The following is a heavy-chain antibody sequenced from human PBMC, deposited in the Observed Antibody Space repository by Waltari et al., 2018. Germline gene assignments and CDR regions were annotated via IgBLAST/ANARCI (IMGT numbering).Heavy chain of an antibody. D-gene: IGHD2-21*02. Sequence: QVQLQESGPGLVKSSETLSLTCTVSGDSLSSSHWWTWVRQSPGKGLEWIGEISHSVDTDYHPSLKGRVTISADRSRNQFSLNLNSVTAADTAVYYCARARYFGLLFAWFDPWGQGTLVTVSS. V-gene: IGHV4-4*02. J-gene: IGHJ5*02. CDR1: GDSLSSSHW. CDR2: ISHSVDT. CDR3: ARARYFGLLFAWFDP.